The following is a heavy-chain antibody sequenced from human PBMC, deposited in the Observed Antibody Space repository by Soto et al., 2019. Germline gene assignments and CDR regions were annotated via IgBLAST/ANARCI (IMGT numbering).Heavy chain of an antibody. J-gene: IGHJ4*02. V-gene: IGHV3-23*01. CDR2: ITGSGGST. Sequence: GGSLRLSCAVSGFTFSNFAMSWVRQAPGKGLEWVSAITGSGGSTYYADSVKGRFTISRDNSKNMLYLQMNSLRAEDTAVYYCAKPLYYYDSSGYSKCYDYWGPGTLVTVSS. CDR1: GFTFSNFA. D-gene: IGHD3-22*01. CDR3: AKPLYYYDSSGYSKCYDY.